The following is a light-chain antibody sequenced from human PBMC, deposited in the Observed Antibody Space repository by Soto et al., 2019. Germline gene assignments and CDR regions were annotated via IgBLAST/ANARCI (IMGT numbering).Light chain of an antibody. V-gene: IGKV1-33*01. CDR2: AAS. Sequence: DIQMTQSPSSLSASVGDRVTITCRASQSISSYLNWYQQKPGKAPKLLIYAASSLQSGVPSRFSGSGSGTDFTFTISSLQPEDIATYYCQQYDNRITFGQGTRLEIK. CDR3: QQYDNRIT. CDR1: QSISSY. J-gene: IGKJ5*01.